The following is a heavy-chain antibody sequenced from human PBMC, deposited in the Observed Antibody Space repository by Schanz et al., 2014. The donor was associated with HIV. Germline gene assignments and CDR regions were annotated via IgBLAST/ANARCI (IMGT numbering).Heavy chain of an antibody. V-gene: IGHV3-23*04. J-gene: IGHJ6*02. CDR2: ISDTGVRT. D-gene: IGHD4-17*01. CDR1: GFTFSNYA. CDR3: AKSRGDSWPYGMDV. Sequence: AQLVESGGGLVQPGGSLRLSCAASGFTFSNYAMSWVRQAPGKGLEWVSGISDTGVRTNYADSVKGRLTISRDNSENTLYLQMNSLRAEDTAVYYCAKSRGDSWPYGMDVWGQGTTVTVSS.